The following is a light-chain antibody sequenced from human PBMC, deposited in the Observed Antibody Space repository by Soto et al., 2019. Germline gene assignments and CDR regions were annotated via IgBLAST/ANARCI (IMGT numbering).Light chain of an antibody. CDR2: GNS. CDR1: SSNIGAGYD. V-gene: IGLV1-40*01. Sequence: QSVLTQPPSVSGAPGQRVTISCTGSSSNIGAGYDVHWYQQLPGTAPKLLIYGNSNRPAGVPDRFSGSKSGTSASLAITGLQAEEEADYYCQSYGSSLSGVVFGTGTKVTVL. J-gene: IGLJ1*01. CDR3: QSYGSSLSGVV.